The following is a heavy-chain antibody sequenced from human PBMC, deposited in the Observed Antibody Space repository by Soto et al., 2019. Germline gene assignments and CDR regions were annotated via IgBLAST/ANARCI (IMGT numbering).Heavy chain of an antibody. Sequence: QEQLVESGGGVVQPGRSLRLSCAASGLTFNRYGLHWVRQAPGKGLEWGAHISYDGSNQHFAESVKGRFTISRDSSKNTLYLQMNSLRAEDTAVYYCVRDTYYYDSSGYYVFDYWGQGTLVAVSS. CDR1: GLTFNRYG. J-gene: IGHJ4*02. CDR3: VRDTYYYDSSGYYVFDY. CDR2: ISYDGSNQ. D-gene: IGHD3-22*01. V-gene: IGHV3-30*03.